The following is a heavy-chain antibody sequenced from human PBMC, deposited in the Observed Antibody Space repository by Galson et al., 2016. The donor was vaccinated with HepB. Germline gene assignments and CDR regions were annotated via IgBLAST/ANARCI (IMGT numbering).Heavy chain of an antibody. D-gene: IGHD1-14*01. CDR2: ISSSSSTI. J-gene: IGHJ6*02. V-gene: IGHV3-48*01. CDR3: TRTAGGYYCGLDV. CDR1: GFTFSSYS. Sequence: SLRLSCAASGFTFSSYSMNWVRQAPGKGLEWVSYISSSSSTIYYADSVKGRFTISRDNAKSSLYLQMSSLTSEDTALYFCTRTAGGYYCGLDVWGQGTTVTVSS.